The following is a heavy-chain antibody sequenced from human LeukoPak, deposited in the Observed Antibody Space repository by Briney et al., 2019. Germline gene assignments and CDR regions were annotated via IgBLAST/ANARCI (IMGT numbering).Heavy chain of an antibody. J-gene: IGHJ6*03. D-gene: IGHD3-3*01. CDR3: ARTGFLEWFSAGYYYYYYMDV. V-gene: IGHV4-59*01. CDR2: IYCSGST. CDR1: GGSISSYY. Sequence: PSETLSLTCTVSGGSISSYYWSWIRQPPRKGLDWIGYIYCSGSTNYNPSLKSRVTISVDTSKNQFSLKLSSVTAADTAVYYCARTGFLEWFSAGYYYYYYMDVWGKGTTVTVSS.